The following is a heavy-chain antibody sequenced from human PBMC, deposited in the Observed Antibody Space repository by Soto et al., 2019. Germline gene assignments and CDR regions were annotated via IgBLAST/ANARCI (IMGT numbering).Heavy chain of an antibody. Sequence: ASVKVSCKASGYTFTSYGISWVRQAPGQGLEWMGWISAYNGDTYYAQKVQGRVTMTTDTSTSTAYMELRSLRSDDTAVYYCAREESSRYPYDWFDPWGQGTLVTVSS. D-gene: IGHD3-22*01. CDR1: GYTFTSYG. CDR2: ISAYNGDT. J-gene: IGHJ5*02. CDR3: AREESSRYPYDWFDP. V-gene: IGHV1-18*01.